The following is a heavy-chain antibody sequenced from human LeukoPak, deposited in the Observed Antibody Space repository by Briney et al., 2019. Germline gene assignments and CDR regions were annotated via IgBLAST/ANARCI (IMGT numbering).Heavy chain of an antibody. V-gene: IGHV3-74*01. CDR1: GFTFSSYW. D-gene: IGHD2-15*01. CDR3: AREDPYSEGMDV. CDR2: INTDGSST. Sequence: GGSLRLSCAASGFTFSSYWIHWVRQAPGKGLVWVSRINTDGSSTDSAGSVKGRSTISRDNAKNTLYLQMNSLRAEDTAVYYCAREDPYSEGMDVWGQGTTVTVSS. J-gene: IGHJ6*02.